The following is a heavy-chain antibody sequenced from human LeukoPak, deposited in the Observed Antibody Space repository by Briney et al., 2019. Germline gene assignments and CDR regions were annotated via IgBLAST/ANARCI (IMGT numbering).Heavy chain of an antibody. CDR3: ARVRDGYNSYYFDY. CDR1: GYTFTRYG. V-gene: IGHV1-69*05. J-gene: IGHJ4*02. CDR2: IIPIFGTA. Sequence: GASVKVSCKASGYTFTRYGISWVRQAPGQGLEWMGRIIPIFGTANYAQKFQGRVTITTDESTSTAYMELSSLRSEDTAVYYCARVRDGYNSYYFDYWGQGTLVTVSS. D-gene: IGHD5-24*01.